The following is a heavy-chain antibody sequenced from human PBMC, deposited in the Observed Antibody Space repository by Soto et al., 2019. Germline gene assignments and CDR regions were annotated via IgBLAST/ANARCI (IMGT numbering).Heavy chain of an antibody. J-gene: IGHJ5*02. Sequence: KPSETLSLTCAVYGGSFSGYYWSWSRQPPGKGLEWIGEINHSGSTNYNPSLKSRVTISVDTSKNQFSLKLSSVTAADTAVYYCARKYYDFWSGYYVGFDWFDPWGQGTLVTVSS. CDR1: GGSFSGYY. D-gene: IGHD3-3*01. CDR3: ARKYYDFWSGYYVGFDWFDP. V-gene: IGHV4-34*01. CDR2: INHSGST.